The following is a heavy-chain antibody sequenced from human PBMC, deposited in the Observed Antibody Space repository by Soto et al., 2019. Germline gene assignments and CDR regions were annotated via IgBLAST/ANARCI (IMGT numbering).Heavy chain of an antibody. Sequence: TSETLSLTCTVSGGSISSSSYYWSWIRQPPGKGLEWIGEINHSGSTNYNPSLKSRVTISVDTSKNQFSLKLSSVTAADTAVYYCARSQAHYGSGSYFFYYYGMDVWGQGTTVTVSS. CDR1: GGSISSSSYY. V-gene: IGHV4-39*07. J-gene: IGHJ6*02. CDR2: INHSGST. CDR3: ARSQAHYGSGSYFFYYYGMDV. D-gene: IGHD3-10*01.